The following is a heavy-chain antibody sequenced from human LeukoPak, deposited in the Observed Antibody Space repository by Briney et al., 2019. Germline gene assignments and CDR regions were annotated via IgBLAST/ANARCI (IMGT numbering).Heavy chain of an antibody. D-gene: IGHD1-26*01. V-gene: IGHV3-30*01. CDR1: GFSFSYYA. Sequence: GGSLRLSCAASGFSFSYYAMHWVRQAPGKGLEWVALISYDGSNKDYADSVKGRFTISRDNSKNTLFLHMNSLRAEDTAVYYCARDPTAFESSGSYFARWGQGTLVIVSS. CDR2: ISYDGSNK. J-gene: IGHJ4*02. CDR3: ARDPTAFESSGSYFAR.